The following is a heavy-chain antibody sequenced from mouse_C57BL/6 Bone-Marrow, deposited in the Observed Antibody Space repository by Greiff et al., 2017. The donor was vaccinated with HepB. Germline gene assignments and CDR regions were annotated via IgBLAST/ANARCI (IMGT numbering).Heavy chain of an antibody. CDR2: ISSGGSYT. CDR3: TGHYGSSWFAY. CDR1: GFTFSSYG. D-gene: IGHD1-1*01. V-gene: IGHV5-6*01. Sequence: EVQLVESGGDLVKPGGSLKLSCAASGFTFSSYGMSWVRQTPDKRLEWVATISSGGSYTYYPDSVKGRFTISRDNAKNTLYMQMSSLKSEDTAMYYGTGHYGSSWFAYWGQGTLVTVSA. J-gene: IGHJ3*01.